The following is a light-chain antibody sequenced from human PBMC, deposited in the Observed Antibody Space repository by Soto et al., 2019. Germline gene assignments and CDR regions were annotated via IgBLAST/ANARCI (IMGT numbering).Light chain of an antibody. CDR1: QIVSSSY. J-gene: IGKJ1*01. CDR2: GAS. V-gene: IGKV3-20*01. CDR3: QQYGSSPQT. Sequence: EIVLTQSPDTLSLSPGERATLSCRASQIVSSSYLAWYQQKPGQAPMLLIYGASHRATGIPDRFSGSGSGTDFTLNISRLEPEDFVVYYCQQYGSSPQTFGQGTKVEIK.